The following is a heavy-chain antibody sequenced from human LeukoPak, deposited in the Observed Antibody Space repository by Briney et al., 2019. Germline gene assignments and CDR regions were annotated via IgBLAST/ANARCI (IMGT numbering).Heavy chain of an antibody. D-gene: IGHD3-10*01. CDR2: INHSGST. Sequence: SETLSLTCAVYGGSFSGYYWSWIRQPPGKGLEWIGEINHSGSTNYNPSLKSRVTISVDTSKNQFSLKLSSVTAADTAVYYCARHYGSGSYYIPYYFDYWGQGTLVTVSS. V-gene: IGHV4-34*01. CDR3: ARHYGSGSYYIPYYFDY. J-gene: IGHJ4*02. CDR1: GGSFSGYY.